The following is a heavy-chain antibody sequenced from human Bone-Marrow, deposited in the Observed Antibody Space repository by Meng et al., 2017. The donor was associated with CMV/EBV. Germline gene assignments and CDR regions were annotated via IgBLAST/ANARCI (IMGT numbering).Heavy chain of an antibody. J-gene: IGHJ4*02. CDR3: ARTLYSSSIN. V-gene: IGHV1-2*02. CDR2: INPNSGGT. Sequence: ASVKVSCKASGSTFTAYYIHWVRQAPGQELQWMGWINPNSGGTHYAQKFQGRVTLTRDTSISTAYMELSRLKSDDTAVYYCARTLYSSSINWGQGTLVTVSS. CDR1: GSTFTAYY. D-gene: IGHD6-6*01.